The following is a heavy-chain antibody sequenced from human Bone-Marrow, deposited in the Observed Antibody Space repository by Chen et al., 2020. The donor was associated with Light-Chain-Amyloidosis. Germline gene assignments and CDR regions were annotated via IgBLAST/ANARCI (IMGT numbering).Heavy chain of an antibody. CDR1: GFTVSSNY. D-gene: IGHD1-26*01. CDR2: VYSGSNA. CDR3: ARAPSVTHFHFDY. V-gene: IGHV3-53*02. Sequence: EVQRVETGGGLIQPGGSLRLSCAASGFTVSSNYMSWVRQPPGKGPEWVSVVYSGSNAYYADSVKGRFTISRDNSKNSLYLHMNSLRAEDTAVYYCARAPSVTHFHFDYWGQGTLVTVSS. J-gene: IGHJ4*02.